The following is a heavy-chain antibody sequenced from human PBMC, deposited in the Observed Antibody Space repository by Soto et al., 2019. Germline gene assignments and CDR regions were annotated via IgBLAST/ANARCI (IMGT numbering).Heavy chain of an antibody. D-gene: IGHD4-17*01. CDR2: IIPILGIA. V-gene: IGHV1-69*02. CDR1: GGTFSSYT. Sequence: QVQLVQSGAEVKKPGSSVKVSCKASGGTFSSYTISWVRQAPGQGLEWMGRIIPILGIANYAQKFQGRVTNTADKSTSTGYMELSSLSSEDTAVYYCARDYFYNWFDPWGQGTLVTVSS. J-gene: IGHJ5*02. CDR3: ARDYFYNWFDP.